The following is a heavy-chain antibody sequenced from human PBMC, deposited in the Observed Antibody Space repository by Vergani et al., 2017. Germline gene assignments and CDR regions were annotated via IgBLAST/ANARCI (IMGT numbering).Heavy chain of an antibody. J-gene: IGHJ4*02. CDR2: INPIDSKI. CDR1: ESSFISNE. Sequence: EVMLVQSGAEVKTPGESLKISCKYSESSFISNEIAWVRQMSGKGLQWMGNINPIDSKIAYSPSFQGQAIMSLDKSITTAYLQWRSLKASDTAIYYCTRHVPCGDGACLHFDHWGQGTQVTVPS. V-gene: IGHV5-51*01. CDR3: TRHVPCGDGACLHFDH. D-gene: IGHD2-21*01.